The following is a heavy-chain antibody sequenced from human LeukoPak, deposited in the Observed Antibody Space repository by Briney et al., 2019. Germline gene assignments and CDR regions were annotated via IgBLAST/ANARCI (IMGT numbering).Heavy chain of an antibody. CDR2: ISYDGSNK. CDR3: AHNKHGGYDIRYYFDY. Sequence: GGSLRLSCAASGFTFRSYAMSWVRQVPGKGLEWVAVISYDGSNKYYADSVKGRFTISRDNSKNTLYLQMNSLRAEDTAVYYCAHNKHGGYDIRYYFDYWGQGTLVTVSS. D-gene: IGHD5-12*01. CDR1: GFTFRSYA. J-gene: IGHJ4*02. V-gene: IGHV3-30*03.